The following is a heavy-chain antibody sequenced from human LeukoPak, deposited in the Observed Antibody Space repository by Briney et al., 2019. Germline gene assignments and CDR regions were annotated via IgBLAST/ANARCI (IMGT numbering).Heavy chain of an antibody. CDR1: GGSVSRSPYY. J-gene: IGHJ5*02. Sequence: PSETLSLTCTVSGGSVSRSPYYWGWIRQPPGKGLEWIGNIYYSGSTYYNPSLKSRVTISVDTSKNQFSLSLTSMTAADTAIYYCAKDAVHPGEDYFDPWGPGTLVTVSS. V-gene: IGHV4-39*07. CDR3: AKDAVHPGEDYFDP. D-gene: IGHD7-27*01. CDR2: IYYSGST.